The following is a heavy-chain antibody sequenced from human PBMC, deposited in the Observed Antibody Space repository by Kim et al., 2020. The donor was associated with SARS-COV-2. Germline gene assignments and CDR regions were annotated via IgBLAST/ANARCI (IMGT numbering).Heavy chain of an antibody. CDR3: TRASDPRGYDILTGPSPPGAFDI. Sequence: GGSLRLSCTASGFTFGDYAMSWFRQAPGKGLEWVGFIRSKAYGGTTEYAASVKGRFTISRDDSKSIAYLQMNSLKTEDTAVYYCTRASDPRGYDILTGPSPPGAFDIWGQGTMVTVSS. CDR2: IRSKAYGGTT. D-gene: IGHD3-9*01. J-gene: IGHJ3*02. V-gene: IGHV3-49*03. CDR1: GFTFGDYA.